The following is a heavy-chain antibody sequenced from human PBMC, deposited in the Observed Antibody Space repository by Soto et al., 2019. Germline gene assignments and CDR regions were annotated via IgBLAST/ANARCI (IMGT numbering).Heavy chain of an antibody. J-gene: IGHJ5*02. CDR1: GGSFSGYY. CDR3: ARGRVAARLYWFDP. V-gene: IGHV4-34*01. CDR2: INHSGST. Sequence: QVQLQQWGAGLLKPSETLSLTCAVYGGSFSGYYWSWIRQPPGKGLEWIGEINHSGSTKYKPYLKSRVTISVETSKNQFSLKLSSVTAAGTAVYYCARGRVAARLYWFDPWGQGTLVTVSS. D-gene: IGHD6-6*01.